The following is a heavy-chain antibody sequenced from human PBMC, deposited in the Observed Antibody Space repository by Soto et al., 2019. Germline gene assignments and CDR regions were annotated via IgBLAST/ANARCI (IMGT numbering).Heavy chain of an antibody. CDR2: IKSKTDGGTT. V-gene: IGHV3-15*01. Sequence: GGSLRLSCAASGFTFTNAWMSWVRQAPGKGLEWVGRIKSKTDGGTTDYAAPVKGRFAISRDDSKNMLYLQMNSLKTDDTAVYYCTTARGTYGAEYSQHWGQGTLVTVSS. CDR3: TTARGTYGAEYSQH. J-gene: IGHJ1*01. D-gene: IGHD4-17*01. CDR1: GFTFTNAW.